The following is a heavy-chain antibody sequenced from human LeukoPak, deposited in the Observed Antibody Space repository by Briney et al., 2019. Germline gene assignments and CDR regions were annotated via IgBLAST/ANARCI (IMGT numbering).Heavy chain of an antibody. CDR1: GFTFSSYA. J-gene: IGHJ4*02. D-gene: IGHD6-19*01. Sequence: RTGGSLRLSCAASGFTFSSYAMSWVRQAPGKGLEWVSAISGSGGSTYYADSVKGWFTISSDNSKNTLYLQMNSLRAEDTAVYYCAKLDEAVAEPNDFDYWGQGTLVTVSS. V-gene: IGHV3-23*01. CDR3: AKLDEAVAEPNDFDY. CDR2: ISGSGGST.